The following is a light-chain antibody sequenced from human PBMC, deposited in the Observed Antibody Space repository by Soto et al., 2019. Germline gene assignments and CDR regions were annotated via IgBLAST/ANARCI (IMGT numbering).Light chain of an antibody. V-gene: IGLV2-14*01. CDR2: EVS. J-gene: IGLJ3*02. CDR1: SSDVGGYNY. Sequence: QSALTQPASVSGSPGQSITISCTGTSSDVGGYNYVSWYQQHPGKAPKLIIHEVSNRPSGVSNRFSGSKSGNTASLTIAGLQPEDEGEYYCCSYAGGRTFVVFGGGTKVTVL. CDR3: CSYAGGRTFVV.